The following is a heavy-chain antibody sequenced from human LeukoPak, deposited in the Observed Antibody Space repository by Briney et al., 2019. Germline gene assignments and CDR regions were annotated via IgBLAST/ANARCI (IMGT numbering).Heavy chain of an antibody. V-gene: IGHV3-11*01. D-gene: IGHD2-15*01. CDR3: ARGRCSGGSCYLDY. CDR1: AFTFSDYY. Sequence: GGSLRLSCAASAFTFSDYYMSWISQAAGKGLEWFTYISSSGSTIYYADSVKGRFTISRDNAKNSLYLQMNSLRAEDTAVYYCARGRCSGGSCYLDYWGQGTLVTVSS. J-gene: IGHJ4*02. CDR2: ISSSGSTI.